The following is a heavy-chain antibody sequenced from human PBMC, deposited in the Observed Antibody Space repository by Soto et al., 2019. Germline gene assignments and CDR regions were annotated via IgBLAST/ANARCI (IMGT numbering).Heavy chain of an antibody. V-gene: IGHV1-18*04. CDR3: ARDRAYGSGSYYTNDFDY. CDR1: GYTFTSYG. J-gene: IGHJ4*02. Sequence: ASVKVSCKASGYTFTSYGISWVLQAPGQGLEWMGWISAYNGNTNYAQKLQGRVTMTTDTSTSTAYMELRSLRSDDTAVYYCARDRAYGSGSYYTNDFDYWGQGTLVTVSS. CDR2: ISAYNGNT. D-gene: IGHD3-10*01.